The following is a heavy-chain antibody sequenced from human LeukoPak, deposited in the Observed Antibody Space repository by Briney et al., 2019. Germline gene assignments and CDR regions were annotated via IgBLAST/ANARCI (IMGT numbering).Heavy chain of an antibody. CDR1: GYSFTNFW. V-gene: IGHV5-51*01. CDR3: ARPYSTDWYFDL. J-gene: IGHJ2*01. Sequence: KISCKGSGYSFTNFWIGWVRQMPGKGLEWMGLIYPGGSNTIYSPSFEGQVTISVDRSISTAYLQWSSLKASDTAMYYCARPYSTDWYFDLWGRGTLVTVSS. D-gene: IGHD4-11*01. CDR2: IYPGGSNT.